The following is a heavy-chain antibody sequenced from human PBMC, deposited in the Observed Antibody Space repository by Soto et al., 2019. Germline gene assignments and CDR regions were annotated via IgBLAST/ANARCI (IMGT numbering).Heavy chain of an antibody. V-gene: IGHV3-30-3*01. CDR3: ARDLGGYYYYYGMDV. CDR2: ISYDGSNK. J-gene: IGHJ6*02. D-gene: IGHD3-16*01. CDR1: GFTFSSYA. Sequence: VPLVESGGGVVQPGRSLRLSCAASGFTFSSYAMHWVRQAPGKGLEWVAVISYDGSNKYYADSVKGRFTISRDNSKYTLYLQMNSLRAEDTAVYYCARDLGGYYYYYGMDVWGQGTTVTVSS.